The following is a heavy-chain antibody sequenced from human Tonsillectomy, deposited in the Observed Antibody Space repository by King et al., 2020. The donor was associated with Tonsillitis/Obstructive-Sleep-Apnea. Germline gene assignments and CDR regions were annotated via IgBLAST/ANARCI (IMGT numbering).Heavy chain of an antibody. CDR2: ISYDGSNK. J-gene: IGHJ4*02. CDR1: GFTFSSYG. Sequence: VQLVESGGGVVQPGRSLRLSCAASGFTFSSYGMHWVRQAPGKGLERVAVISYDGSNKYYADSVKGRFTISRDNSKNTLYLQMNSLRAEDTAVYYCAKELEMATIKFPLYYFDYWGQGTLVTVSS. D-gene: IGHD5-24*01. V-gene: IGHV3-30*18. CDR3: AKELEMATIKFPLYYFDY.